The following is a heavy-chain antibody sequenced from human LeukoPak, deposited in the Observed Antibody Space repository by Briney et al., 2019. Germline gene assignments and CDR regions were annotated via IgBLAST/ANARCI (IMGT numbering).Heavy chain of an antibody. V-gene: IGHV1-2*02. CDR3: AREGEMATIVRAWVYYFDY. Sequence: ASVKVSCKASGYTFTGYYMHWVRQAPGQGLEWMGWINPNSGGTNYAQKFQGRVTMTRDTSISTAYMELSRLRSDDTAVYYCAREGEMATIVRAWVYYFDYWGQGTLVTVSS. CDR1: GYTFTGYY. CDR2: INPNSGGT. D-gene: IGHD5-24*01. J-gene: IGHJ4*02.